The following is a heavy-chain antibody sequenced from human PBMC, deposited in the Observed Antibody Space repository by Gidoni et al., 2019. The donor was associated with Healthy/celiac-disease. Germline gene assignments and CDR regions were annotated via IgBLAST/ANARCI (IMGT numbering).Heavy chain of an antibody. Sequence: QVQLQQSGPGLVKPSQPLSLPCDVAGGPISSGSYFWSWIRQPAGKGLEWMGRIYTSGSTNYNPSLKSRFTISVDTSKNQFSLKLSSVTAADTAVYYCASTIAAAGTVGDYWGQGTLVTVSS. J-gene: IGHJ4*02. CDR1: GGPISSGSYF. CDR3: ASTIAAAGTVGDY. CDR2: IYTSGST. V-gene: IGHV4-61*02. D-gene: IGHD6-13*01.